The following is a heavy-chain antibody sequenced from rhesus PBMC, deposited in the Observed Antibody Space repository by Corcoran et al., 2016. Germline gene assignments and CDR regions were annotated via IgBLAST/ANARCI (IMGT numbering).Heavy chain of an antibody. Sequence: QVQLQESGPGLVTPLETLSLTCAVSGGSLSSNSWSWIRQAPGKGLEWIGYIYGSGSSTHYNPSLKSRVTLSVDTSKNQLSLKLSSVTAADTAVYYCARRPYGLDSWGQGVVVTVSS. V-gene: IGHV4S11*01. CDR2: IYGSGSST. J-gene: IGHJ6*01. CDR1: GGSLSSNS. CDR3: ARRPYGLDS.